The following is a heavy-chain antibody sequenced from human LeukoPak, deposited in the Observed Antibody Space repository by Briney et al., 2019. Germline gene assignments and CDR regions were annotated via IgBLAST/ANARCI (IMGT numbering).Heavy chain of an antibody. D-gene: IGHD1-26*01. CDR2: SYYSGTT. V-gene: IGHV4-39*01. CDR1: GGSIRTPTYY. CDR3: ARHHSGSSYFDL. J-gene: IGHJ4*02. Sequence: SETLSLTCTVFGGSIRTPTYYWGWIRQPPGKGLEWIASSYYSGTTYYNTSLRSRLTTFVDTSNNQFYMNLSSVTAADTGVYYCARHHSGSSYFDLWGQGILVTVSS.